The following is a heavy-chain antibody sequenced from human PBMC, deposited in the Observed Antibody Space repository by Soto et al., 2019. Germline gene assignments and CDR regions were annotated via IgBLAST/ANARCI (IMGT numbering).Heavy chain of an antibody. Sequence: QVQLVQSGTEVKKPGASVKVSCKASGSTFRSYGISWVRQAPGQGLEWMGWISGYNGNTHYSQKFQGKVTMTTETSTSTAYMELRNLRSDDTAVYYCAKADSNYAGRFSYYYMDVWGTGTMVTVSS. CDR2: ISGYNGNT. D-gene: IGHD4-4*01. CDR3: AKADSNYAGRFSYYYMDV. CDR1: GSTFRSYG. J-gene: IGHJ6*03. V-gene: IGHV1-18*01.